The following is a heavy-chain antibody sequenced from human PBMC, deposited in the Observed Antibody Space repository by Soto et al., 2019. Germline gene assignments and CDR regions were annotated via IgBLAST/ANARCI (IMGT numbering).Heavy chain of an antibody. CDR2: IYYSGST. J-gene: IGHJ6*02. D-gene: IGHD1-20*01. CDR3: ARITDYYYGMDV. V-gene: IGHV4-39*01. CDR1: GGSISSSSYY. Sequence: QLQLQESGPGLVKPSETLSLTCTVSGGSISSSSYYWGWIRQPPGKGLEWIGSIYYSGSTYYNPSLKSRVTTSVDTSKNQFSLKLSSVTAADTAVYYCARITDYYYGMDVWGQGTTVTVSS.